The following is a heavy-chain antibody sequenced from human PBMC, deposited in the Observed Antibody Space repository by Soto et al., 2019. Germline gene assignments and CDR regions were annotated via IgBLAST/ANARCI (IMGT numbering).Heavy chain of an antibody. CDR2: INPNSGGT. CDR1: GYTFTGYY. CDR3: AREAAAGTAYYFDY. Sequence: ASVKVSCKASGYTFTGYYMHWVRQPPGQGLEWMGWINPNSGGTNYAQKFQGCVTMTRDTSISTAYMELSRLSSDDTAVYYCAREAAAGTAYYFDYWGQGNLVTVSS. J-gene: IGHJ4*02. D-gene: IGHD6-13*01. V-gene: IGHV1-2*04.